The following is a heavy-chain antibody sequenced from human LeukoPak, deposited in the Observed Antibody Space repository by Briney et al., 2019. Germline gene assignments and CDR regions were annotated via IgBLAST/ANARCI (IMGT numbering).Heavy chain of an antibody. V-gene: IGHV4-59*01. D-gene: IGHD3-3*01. CDR2: IYYSGST. Sequence: SETLSLTCTVSGGSISSYYWSWIRQPPGKGLEWIGYIYYSGSTNYNPSLKSRVTISVDTSKNQFSLKLSSVTAADTAVYYCARGPIRFLEWPDYYYYYMDVWGKGTTVTVSS. CDR1: GGSISSYY. CDR3: ARGPIRFLEWPDYYYYYMDV. J-gene: IGHJ6*03.